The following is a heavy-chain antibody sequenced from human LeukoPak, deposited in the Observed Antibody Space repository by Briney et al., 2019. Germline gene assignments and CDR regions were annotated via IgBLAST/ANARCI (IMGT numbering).Heavy chain of an antibody. Sequence: AGGSLRLSCAASGFTISAYPMTWVRRAPGMGLEWVSSIRNGGGPTYYADSVKGRFTISRDNSKNMLYLQMSSLRVEDTAVYYCAKTVVSAGWNYFDYWGQGTLVTVSS. CDR3: AKTVVSAGWNYFDY. CDR2: IRNGGGPT. CDR1: GFTISAYP. D-gene: IGHD3-9*01. V-gene: IGHV3-23*01. J-gene: IGHJ4*02.